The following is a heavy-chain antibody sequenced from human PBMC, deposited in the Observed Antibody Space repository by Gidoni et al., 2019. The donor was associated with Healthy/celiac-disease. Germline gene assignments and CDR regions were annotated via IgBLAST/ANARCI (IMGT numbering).Heavy chain of an antibody. V-gene: IGHV4-39*01. CDR3: ARPGWSLTGWFDP. J-gene: IGHJ5*02. CDR1: GGSLSSSSYY. CDR2: IYYSGST. Sequence: QLQLQASGPGLVKPSETLSLTCTVTGGSLSSSSYYWGWIRQPPGKGLEWIGSIYYSGSTYYNPSLKSRVTISVDTSKNQFSLKLSSVTAADTAVYYCARPGWSLTGWFDPWGQGTLVTVSS. D-gene: IGHD2-8*01.